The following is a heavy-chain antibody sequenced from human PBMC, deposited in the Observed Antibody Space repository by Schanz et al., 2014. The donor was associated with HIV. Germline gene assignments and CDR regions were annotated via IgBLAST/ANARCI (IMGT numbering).Heavy chain of an antibody. D-gene: IGHD3-10*01. Sequence: QVQLVQSGPEVKKPGASVRVSCKASGYTFSSYSLSWVRQAPEQGFEWMGWISAYNGHPHYGQKFQGRFTMTSDTSTSTAYMELRNLRSDDTAVFYCARVGAGVTVFFDYWGQGTLVSVSS. J-gene: IGHJ4*02. CDR3: ARVGAGVTVFFDY. CDR2: ISAYNGHP. V-gene: IGHV1-18*01. CDR1: GYTFSSYS.